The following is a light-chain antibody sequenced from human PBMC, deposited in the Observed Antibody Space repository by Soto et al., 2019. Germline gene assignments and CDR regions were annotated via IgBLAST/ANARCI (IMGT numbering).Light chain of an antibody. Sequence: EIVLTQSPGTLSLSPGERATLSCRASQSISSSFLAWYQQKPGQAPRLLIYGVSRRATGIPDRFSGSGSGTDCTLTISRLEPEDFAVYYCQQYDSSRTFGQGTKV. V-gene: IGKV3-20*01. CDR3: QQYDSSRT. J-gene: IGKJ1*01. CDR2: GVS. CDR1: QSISSSF.